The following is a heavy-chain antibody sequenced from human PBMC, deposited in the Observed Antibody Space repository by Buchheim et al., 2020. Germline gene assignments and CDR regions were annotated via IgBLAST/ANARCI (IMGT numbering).Heavy chain of an antibody. Sequence: EVQLVESGGGLVQPGGSLRLSCAASGFTFSSYWMSWVRQAPGKGLEWVANIKQDGSEKYYVDSVKGRFTISRDNAKNSLYLQMNSLRAEDTAVYYWAREIPGIAAFGQDWFDPWGQGTL. V-gene: IGHV3-7*01. CDR3: AREIPGIAAFGQDWFDP. J-gene: IGHJ5*02. CDR2: IKQDGSEK. D-gene: IGHD6-13*01. CDR1: GFTFSSYW.